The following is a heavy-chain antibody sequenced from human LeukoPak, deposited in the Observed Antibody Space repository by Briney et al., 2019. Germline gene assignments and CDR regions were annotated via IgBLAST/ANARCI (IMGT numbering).Heavy chain of an antibody. CDR3: AREIDHDAFDI. CDR2: ISNSGSTI. J-gene: IGHJ3*02. Sequence: GGSLRLSCAASGFTFNDYYMSWFRQSPGKGLEWVSYISNSGSTIYYADSVKGRFTISRDNAKNSLSLQMNSLRAEDTAVYYCAREIDHDAFDIWGQGTMVTVSS. CDR1: GFTFNDYY. V-gene: IGHV3-11*01.